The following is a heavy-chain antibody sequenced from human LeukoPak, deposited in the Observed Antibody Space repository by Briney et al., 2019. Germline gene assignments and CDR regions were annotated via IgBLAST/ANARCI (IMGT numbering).Heavy chain of an antibody. V-gene: IGHV1-46*01. J-gene: IGHJ4*02. D-gene: IGHD6-19*01. Sequence: ASVKVSCKVSGYTLTELSMHWVRQAPGQGLEWMGIINPSGGSTSYAQKFQGRVTMTRDTSTSTVYMELSSLRSEDTAVYYCARDRGAVAGTDYFDYWGQGTLVTVSS. CDR3: ARDRGAVAGTDYFDY. CDR1: GYTLTELS. CDR2: INPSGGST.